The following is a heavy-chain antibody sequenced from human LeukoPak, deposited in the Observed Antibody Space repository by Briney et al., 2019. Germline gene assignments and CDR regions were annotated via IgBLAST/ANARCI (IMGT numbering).Heavy chain of an antibody. CDR1: GFTFSNAW. CDR3: TTEAYCSSTSCPFTSDY. V-gene: IGHV3-15*01. D-gene: IGHD2-2*01. J-gene: IGHJ4*02. Sequence: NPGGSLRLSCAASGFTFSNAWMSWVRQAPGKGLEWVGRIKSKTDGGTTDYAAPVKGRFTISRDDSKNTLYLQMNSLKTEDTAVYYCTTEAYCSSTSCPFTSDYWGQGTLVTVSS. CDR2: IKSKTDGGTT.